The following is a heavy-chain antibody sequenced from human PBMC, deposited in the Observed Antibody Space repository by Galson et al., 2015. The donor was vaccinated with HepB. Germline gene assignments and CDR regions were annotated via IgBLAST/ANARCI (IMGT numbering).Heavy chain of an antibody. J-gene: IGHJ4*02. CDR3: ARVYSSAKPLQD. D-gene: IGHD6-19*01. CDR2: IYHSGST. CDR1: GGSISSSNW. V-gene: IGHV4-4*02. Sequence: LTCAVSGGSISSSNWWSWVRQPPGKGLEWIGEIYHSGSTNYKPSLKSRVTISVDKSKNQFSLKLSSVTAADTAVYYCARVYSSAKPLQDWGQGTLVTVSS.